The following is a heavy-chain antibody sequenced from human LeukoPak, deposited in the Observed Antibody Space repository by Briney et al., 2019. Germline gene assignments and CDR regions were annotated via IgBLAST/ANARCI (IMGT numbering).Heavy chain of an antibody. CDR2: SNPSGGST. CDR3: AREGYYDSSGFHSGFDY. V-gene: IGHV1-46*01. CDR1: GYTFTSYY. Sequence: GASVKVSCKASGYTFTSYYKHWVRQAPGQGLEWMGISNPSGGSTSYAQKFQGRVTMTRDTSTSTVYMELSSLRSEDTAVYYCAREGYYDSSGFHSGFDYWGQGTLVTVSS. J-gene: IGHJ4*02. D-gene: IGHD3-22*01.